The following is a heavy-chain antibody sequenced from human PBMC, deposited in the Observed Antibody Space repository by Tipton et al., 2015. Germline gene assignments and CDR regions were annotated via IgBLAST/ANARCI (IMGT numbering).Heavy chain of an antibody. CDR2: ISGSRRST. J-gene: IGHJ4*02. D-gene: IGHD2/OR15-2a*01. CDR3: AKTKGLSFDY. CDR1: GFTFSSYA. Sequence: GSLRLSCAASGFTFSSYAMNWVRQAPGKGLECVSVISGSRRSTYYADSVKGRFTISRDNSKNTLYLQMSSLRAEDTAVYYCAKTKGLSFDYWGQGTLVTVSS. V-gene: IGHV3-23*01.